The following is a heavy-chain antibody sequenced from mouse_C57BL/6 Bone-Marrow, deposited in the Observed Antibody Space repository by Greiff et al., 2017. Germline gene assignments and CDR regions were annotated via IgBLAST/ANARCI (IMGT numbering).Heavy chain of an antibody. J-gene: IGHJ4*01. V-gene: IGHV1-42*01. D-gene: IGHD2-1*01. Sequence: EVQLQQSGPELVKPGASVKISCKASGYSFTGYYMHWVKQSPEKSLEWIGEINPSTGGTTYNQKFKAKATLTVDKSSSTAYMQLKSLTSEDSAIYYCEREGEGNYLYYAMDYWGQGTSVTVSS. CDR1: GYSFTGYY. CDR3: EREGEGNYLYYAMDY. CDR2: INPSTGGT.